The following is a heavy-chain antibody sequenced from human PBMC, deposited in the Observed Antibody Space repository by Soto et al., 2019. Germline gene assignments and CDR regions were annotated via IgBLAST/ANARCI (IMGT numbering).Heavy chain of an antibody. V-gene: IGHV4-30-4*01. CDR2: IYYSGST. CDR1: GGSISSGDYY. D-gene: IGHD3-3*01. Sequence: SETLSLTCTVSGGSISSGDYYWSWIRQPPGKGLEWIGYIYYSGSTYYNPSLKSRVTISVDTSKNQFSLKLSSVTAADTAVYYCASRLVSGNDPSRVDWGQGTLVTVSS. CDR3: ASRLVSGNDPSRVD. J-gene: IGHJ4*02.